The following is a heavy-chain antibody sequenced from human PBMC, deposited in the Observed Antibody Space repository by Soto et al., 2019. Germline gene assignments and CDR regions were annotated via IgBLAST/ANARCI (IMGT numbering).Heavy chain of an antibody. CDR3: ARGVPVDYYDSSGHPFDY. Sequence: GGSLRLSCAASGFTFSSYGMHWVRQAPGKGLEWVAVIWYDGSNKYYADSVKGRFTISRDNSKNTLYLQMNSLRAEDTAVYYCARGVPVDYYDSSGHPFDYWGRGXLCAISS. D-gene: IGHD3-22*01. CDR2: IWYDGSNK. CDR1: GFTFSSYG. J-gene: IGHJ4*02. V-gene: IGHV3-33*01.